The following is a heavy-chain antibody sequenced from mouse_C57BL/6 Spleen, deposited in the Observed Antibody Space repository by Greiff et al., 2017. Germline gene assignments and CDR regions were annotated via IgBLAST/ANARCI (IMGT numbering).Heavy chain of an antibody. D-gene: IGHD3-3*01. J-gene: IGHJ2*01. V-gene: IGHV1-39*01. Sequence: VHVKQSGPELVKPGASVKISCKASGYSFTDYNMNWVKQSTGKSLEWIGVINPNYGTTSYNRKFKGKATLTVDQSSSTAYMQLNSLTSEDSAVYYCAREGTGGYFDYWGQGTTLTVSS. CDR1: GYSFTDYN. CDR3: AREGTGGYFDY. CDR2: INPNYGTT.